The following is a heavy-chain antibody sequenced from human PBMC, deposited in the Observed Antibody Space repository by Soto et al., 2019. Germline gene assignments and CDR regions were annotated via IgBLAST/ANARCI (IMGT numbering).Heavy chain of an antibody. D-gene: IGHD4-4*01. CDR3: ARGRWSVSNANYYLDY. CDR2: IIPIFGTA. Sequence: SVKVSCKASGGTFSSYAISWVRQAPGQGLEWMGGIIPIFGTANYAQKFQGRVTITADESTSTAYMELSSLTSEDTAVYFCARGRWSVSNANYYLDYWGQGTLVTVSS. V-gene: IGHV1-69*01. J-gene: IGHJ4*02. CDR1: GGTFSSYA.